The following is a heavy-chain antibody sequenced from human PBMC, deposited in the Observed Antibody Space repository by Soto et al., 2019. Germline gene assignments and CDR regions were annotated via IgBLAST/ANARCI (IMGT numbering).Heavy chain of an antibody. J-gene: IGHJ6*02. CDR3: AMLGGWSGGSSGMDV. V-gene: IGHV3-72*01. D-gene: IGHD6-19*01. CDR2: IRRKANSYTT. CDR1: GLIFSDYH. Sequence: EVQMVESGGGLVQPGGSLRLSCAASGLIFSDYHIDWVRQAPGKGLEWVGRIRRKANSYTTEYDASVKGRFTISRDDSKNSLYLQMNSLKSEDTAVYYCAMLGGWSGGSSGMDVWGQGTTVTVSS.